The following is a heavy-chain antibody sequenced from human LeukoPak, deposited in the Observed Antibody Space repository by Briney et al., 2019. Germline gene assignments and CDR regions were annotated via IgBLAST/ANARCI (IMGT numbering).Heavy chain of an antibody. CDR3: ARRMTYYDILTGYPQPYYFDY. CDR1: GGSISSGDYY. J-gene: IGHJ4*02. Sequence: SETLSLTCTVSGGSISSGDYYWSWIRQPPGKGLEWIGYIYYSGSTYYNPSLKSRVTISVDTSKNQFSLKLNSVTAADTAVYYCARRMTYYDILTGYPQPYYFDYWGQGTLVTVSS. V-gene: IGHV4-30-4*08. CDR2: IYYSGST. D-gene: IGHD3-9*01.